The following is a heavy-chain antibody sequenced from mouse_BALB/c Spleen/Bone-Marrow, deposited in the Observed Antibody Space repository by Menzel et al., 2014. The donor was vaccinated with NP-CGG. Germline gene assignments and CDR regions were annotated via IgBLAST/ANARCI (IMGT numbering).Heavy chain of an antibody. J-gene: IGHJ2*01. V-gene: IGHV5-17*02. CDR1: GFTFSSFG. Sequence: EVKLVESGGGLVQPGGSQKLSCAASGFTFSSFGMHWVRQAPEKGLEWVAYISDGSSTIYYADTVKGRFTIFRDNPKNTLFLQMTSLRSEDTAMYYCARLDVGGYWGQGTTLTVSS. CDR3: ARLDVGGY. CDR2: ISDGSSTI.